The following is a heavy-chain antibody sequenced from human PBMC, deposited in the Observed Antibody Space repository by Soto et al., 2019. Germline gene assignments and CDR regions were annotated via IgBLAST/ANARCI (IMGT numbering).Heavy chain of an antibody. Sequence: GQSLKITCKGSGHSFTSYSIICARQMPGKHLEWMGWIDPTDSNTTYRPSFQGHLTISTDTSITTAYLLWISLKASDTPLSYWARLLAVAGSYYYYGMDVWGQGNAVTIAS. CDR2: IDPTDSNT. J-gene: IGHJ6*01. CDR1: GHSFTSYS. D-gene: IGHD6-19*01. CDR3: ARLLAVAGSYYYYGMDV. V-gene: IGHV5-10-1*01.